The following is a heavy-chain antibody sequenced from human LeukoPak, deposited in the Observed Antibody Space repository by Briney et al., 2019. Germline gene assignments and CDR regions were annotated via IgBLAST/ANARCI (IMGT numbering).Heavy chain of an antibody. CDR1: GGSISSGGYY. CDR2: IYYSGST. D-gene: IGHD3-16*01. J-gene: IGHJ4*02. Sequence: SETLSLTCTVSGGSISSGGYYWSWIRQHPGKGLEWIGYIYYSGSTYYNPSLKSRVTISVDTSKNQFSLKLSSVTAADTAVYYCAREVGRWGGSDYWGQGTLVTVSS. V-gene: IGHV4-31*03. CDR3: AREVGRWGGSDY.